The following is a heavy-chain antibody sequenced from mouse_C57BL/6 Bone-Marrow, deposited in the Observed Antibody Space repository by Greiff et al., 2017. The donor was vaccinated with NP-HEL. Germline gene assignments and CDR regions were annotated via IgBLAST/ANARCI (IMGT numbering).Heavy chain of an antibody. Sequence: VQLQQPGAELVRPGTSVKLSCKASGYTFTSYWMHWVKQRPGQGLEWIGVIDPSDSYTNYNQKFKGKATLTVDTSSSTAYMQLSSLTSEDSAVYCCARELRYIHWGKGTMVTVSS. CDR3: ARELRYIH. J-gene: IGHJ1*03. CDR1: GYTFTSYW. D-gene: IGHD1-1*01. CDR2: IDPSDSYT. V-gene: IGHV1-59*01.